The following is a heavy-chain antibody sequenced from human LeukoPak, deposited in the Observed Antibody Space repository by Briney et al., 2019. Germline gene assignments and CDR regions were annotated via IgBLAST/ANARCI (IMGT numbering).Heavy chain of an antibody. V-gene: IGHV3-23*01. CDR1: GFTFSSYA. Sequence: GGSLRLSCAASGFTFSSYAMSWVRQAPGKGLEWVSSISNSGGSTYYADSVKGRFTISRDNSKNTLYLHMNSLRAEDTAVYYCAKDGRYTYYYYFDYWGQGTLVTVSS. CDR2: ISNSGGST. CDR3: AKDGRYTYYYYFDY. D-gene: IGHD5-18*01. J-gene: IGHJ4*02.